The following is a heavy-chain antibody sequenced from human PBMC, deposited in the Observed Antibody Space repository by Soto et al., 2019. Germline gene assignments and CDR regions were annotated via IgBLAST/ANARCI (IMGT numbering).Heavy chain of an antibody. CDR1: GFTFSTYL. D-gene: IGHD2-15*01. V-gene: IGHV3-74*03. CDR3: PRSRYISGWPYFDF. J-gene: IGHJ4*02. Sequence: EVQLVESGGGLVQPGGSLRLSCAASGFTFSTYLMHWVRQAPGKGLVWVSRINGDGSGTTYADSVKGRFTISRDNAKNPLYLQMSSLRAEDTAVYYCPRSRYISGWPYFDFWGQGSLVTVSS. CDR2: INGDGSGT.